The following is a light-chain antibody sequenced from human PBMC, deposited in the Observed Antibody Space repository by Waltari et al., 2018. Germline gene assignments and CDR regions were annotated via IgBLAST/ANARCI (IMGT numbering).Light chain of an antibody. V-gene: IGKV1-33*01. J-gene: IGKJ3*01. CDR2: GAS. CDR1: QDIRNY. CDR3: QQYDNLLFT. Sequence: DIQMTQSPSSLSASVGDRVTITCQASQDIRNYLNWYQQKPGKAPKVLIYGASNLETGVPSRFSGSGSGTHFTFTISSLQPEDIATYHCQQYDNLLFTFGPGTKVDIK.